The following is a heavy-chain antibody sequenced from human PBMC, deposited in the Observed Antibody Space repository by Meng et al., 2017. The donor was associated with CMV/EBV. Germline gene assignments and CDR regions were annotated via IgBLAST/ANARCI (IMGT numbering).Heavy chain of an antibody. V-gene: IGHV3-15*07. CDR1: GLPFSKAW. J-gene: IGHJ4*02. CDR3: TTGTWFDF. CDR2: IKSNADGGAA. Sequence: LSCAASGLPFSKAWMNWVRQVPGKGLEWVGRIKSNADGGAADYATPVKGRFTISRDDSKNTLFLQMTSLKSEDTALYYCTTGTWFDFWGQGTLVTVSS. D-gene: IGHD1-26*01.